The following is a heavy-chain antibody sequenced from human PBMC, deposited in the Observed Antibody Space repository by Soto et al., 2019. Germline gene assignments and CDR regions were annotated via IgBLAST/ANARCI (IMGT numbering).Heavy chain of an antibody. D-gene: IGHD6-6*01. V-gene: IGHV3-23*01. Sequence: PGGSLRLSCAASGFTFSSYAMSWVRQAPGKGLEWVSAISGSGGSTYYADSVKGRFTISRDNSKNTLYLQMNSLRAEDTAVYYCAGSIAAQRCFDCWGQGTLVTVSS. CDR3: AGSIAAQRCFDC. CDR2: ISGSGGST. J-gene: IGHJ4*02. CDR1: GFTFSSYA.